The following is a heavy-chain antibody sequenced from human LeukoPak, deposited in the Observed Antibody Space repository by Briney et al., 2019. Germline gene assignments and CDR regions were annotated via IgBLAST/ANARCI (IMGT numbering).Heavy chain of an antibody. V-gene: IGHV4-59*01. CDR2: IYYSGST. Sequence: PSETLSLTCTVSGGSISSYYWSWIRQPPGKGLEWIGYIYYSGSTNYNPSLKSRVTISVDTSKNQFSLKLSSVTAADTAVYYCARDLRADPDAFDIWGQGTMVTVSS. CDR1: GGSISSYY. J-gene: IGHJ3*02. CDR3: ARDLRADPDAFDI.